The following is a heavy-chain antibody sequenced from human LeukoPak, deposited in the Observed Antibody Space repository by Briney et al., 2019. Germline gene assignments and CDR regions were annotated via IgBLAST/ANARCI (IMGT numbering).Heavy chain of an antibody. D-gene: IGHD4-17*01. CDR1: GGSISSSSYY. V-gene: IGHV4-39*01. Sequence: PSETLSLTCTVSGGSISSSSYYWGWIRQPPGKGLEWIGSIYYSGSTYYNPSLKSRVTISVDTSKNQFSLKLSSVTAADTAVYYCARAIRRYDCGDYVPGAFDIWGQGTMVTVSS. CDR2: IYYSGST. J-gene: IGHJ3*02. CDR3: ARAIRRYDCGDYVPGAFDI.